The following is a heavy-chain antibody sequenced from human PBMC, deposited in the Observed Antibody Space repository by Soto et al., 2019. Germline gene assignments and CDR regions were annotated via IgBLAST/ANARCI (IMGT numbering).Heavy chain of an antibody. Sequence: QVQLVESGGGVVQPGRSLRLSCAASGFTFSSYGMHWVRQAPGKGLEWVAVIWYDGSNKYYADSVKGRFTISRDNSKNTLYLQMNSLRAEDTAVYYCARVPRAAAPFDYWGQGTLVTVYS. CDR3: ARVPRAAAPFDY. CDR2: IWYDGSNK. D-gene: IGHD6-13*01. V-gene: IGHV3-33*01. J-gene: IGHJ4*02. CDR1: GFTFSSYG.